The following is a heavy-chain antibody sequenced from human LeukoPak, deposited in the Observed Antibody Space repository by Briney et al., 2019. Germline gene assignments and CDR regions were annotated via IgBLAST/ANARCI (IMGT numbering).Heavy chain of an antibody. Sequence: GGSLRLSCAASGFTFSSYGMHWVRQAPGKGLEWVAVIWYDGSNKYYADSVKGRFTISRDNSKNTLCLQMNSLRAEDTAVYYCARDLPLYCSGGSCYNDYYGMDVWGQGTTVTVSS. CDR1: GFTFSSYG. J-gene: IGHJ6*02. V-gene: IGHV3-33*01. D-gene: IGHD2-15*01. CDR3: ARDLPLYCSGGSCYNDYYGMDV. CDR2: IWYDGSNK.